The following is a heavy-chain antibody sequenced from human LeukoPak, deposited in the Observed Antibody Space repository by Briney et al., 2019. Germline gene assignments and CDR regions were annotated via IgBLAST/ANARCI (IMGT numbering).Heavy chain of an antibody. V-gene: IGHV1-2*02. J-gene: IGHJ4*02. CDR2: INPNSGGT. CDR1: VYTFTGYY. Sequence: GASVKVSCKASVYTFTGYYIHWVRQAPGQGLEWMGWINPNSGGTNYAQKFQGRVTMTRDTSISTAYMELNRLRSDDTAVYYCARDSHSSGWYLPDYWGQGTLVTVSS. CDR3: ARDSHSSGWYLPDY. D-gene: IGHD6-19*01.